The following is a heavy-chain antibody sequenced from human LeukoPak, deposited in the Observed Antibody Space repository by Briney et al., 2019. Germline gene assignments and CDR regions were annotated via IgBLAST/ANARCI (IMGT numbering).Heavy chain of an antibody. CDR1: RGTFSTYA. CDR2: FIPFYGAT. Sequence: SVKVSCKASRGTFSTYAINWVRQAPGQGLEWMGGFIPFYGATNYAQKFQDRVSITTDDSKSTAFLEMSSLRSEDTAVYYCARMKGYAYSDYWGQGTLVTVSS. D-gene: IGHD3-16*01. CDR3: ARMKGYAYSDY. V-gene: IGHV1-69*05. J-gene: IGHJ4*02.